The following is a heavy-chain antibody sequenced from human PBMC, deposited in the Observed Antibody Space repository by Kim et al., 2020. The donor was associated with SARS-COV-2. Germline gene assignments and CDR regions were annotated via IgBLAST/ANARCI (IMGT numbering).Heavy chain of an antibody. J-gene: IGHJ6*02. V-gene: IGHV3-30*04. CDR3: ARSSSGWYFSGIDV. CDR2: ISYDGSNK. CDR1: GFTFSSYA. Sequence: GGSLRLSCAASGFTFSSYAMHWVRQAPGKGLEWVAVISYDGSNKYYADSVKGRFTISRDNSKNTLYLQMNSLRAEDTAVYYCARSSSGWYFSGIDVWGQG. D-gene: IGHD6-19*01.